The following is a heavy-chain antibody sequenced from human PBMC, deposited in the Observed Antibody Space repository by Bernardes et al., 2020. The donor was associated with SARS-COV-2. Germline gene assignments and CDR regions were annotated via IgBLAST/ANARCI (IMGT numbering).Heavy chain of an antibody. V-gene: IGHV1-18*01. J-gene: IGHJ4*02. D-gene: IGHD6-19*01. Sequence: KACCQASGYTFTPYGISWVRQAPGQGLEWMGWISAYNGITNYAQELQGRVTMTTDTSTSTAYLELRSLRSDDTAIYYCARVRIAVAGTVDFWGQGTLVTGSS. CDR2: ISAYNGIT. CDR1: GYTFTPYG. CDR3: ARVRIAVAGTVDF.